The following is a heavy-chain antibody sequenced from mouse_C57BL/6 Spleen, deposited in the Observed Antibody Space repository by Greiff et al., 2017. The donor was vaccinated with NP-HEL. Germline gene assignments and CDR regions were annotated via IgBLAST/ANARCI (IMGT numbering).Heavy chain of an antibody. CDR1: GFTFSDYG. CDR2: ISSGSSTI. D-gene: IGHD1-1*01. CDR3: AREAYYGSSYGYFDV. Sequence: EVKLMESGGGLVKPGGSLKLSCAASGFTFSDYGMHWVRQAPEKGLEWVAYISSGSSTIYYADTVKGRFTISRDNAKNTLFLQMTSLRSEDTAMYYCAREAYYGSSYGYFDVWGTGTTVTVSS. J-gene: IGHJ1*03. V-gene: IGHV5-17*01.